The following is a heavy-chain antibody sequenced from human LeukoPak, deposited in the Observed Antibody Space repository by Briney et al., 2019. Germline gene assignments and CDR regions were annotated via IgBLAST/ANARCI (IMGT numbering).Heavy chain of an antibody. CDR3: AREVRERRYSYGRYYFDY. V-gene: IGHV1-69*04. CDR2: ITPVLDIP. CDR1: GVTFSTYA. J-gene: IGHJ4*02. Sequence: SVKVSCKASGVTFSTYAISWVRQAPGQGLEWMGRITPVLDIPNYAQKFQGRVTITADKSTTTAYMELSSLRSEDTAVYFCAREVRERRYSYGRYYFDYWGQGTLVTVSS. D-gene: IGHD5-18*01.